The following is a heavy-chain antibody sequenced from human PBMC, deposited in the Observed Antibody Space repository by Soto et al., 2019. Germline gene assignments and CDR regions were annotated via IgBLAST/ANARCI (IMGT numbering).Heavy chain of an antibody. CDR2: IYYSGNT. Sequence: QVQLQESGPGLVKPSQTLSLTCTVSGGSIRSGGYYWSWVRQNPRKGLEWIGNIYYSGNTYYNPSLKSRLTISVDTSKNQFSLNLSSVTAADTAVYYCARDRLMATAGTARHYFGLDVWGHGPTVTVSS. CDR3: ARDRLMATAGTARHYFGLDV. J-gene: IGHJ6*02. CDR1: GGSIRSGGYY. V-gene: IGHV4-31*03. D-gene: IGHD5-18*01.